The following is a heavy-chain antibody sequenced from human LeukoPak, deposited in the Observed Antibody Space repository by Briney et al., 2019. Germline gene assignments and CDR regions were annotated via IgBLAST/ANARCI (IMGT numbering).Heavy chain of an antibody. CDR3: AREAGYCSDSSIGYFDL. Sequence: SVGSLRLSCAASGFTVSTNYMSWVRQAPGKGLEWVLLIYSGGNTYYADSVNGRFSISRDNSKNTLYHQMNSLRAEDTAVYCCAREAGYCSDSSIGYFDLWGRGTLVTVSS. V-gene: IGHV3-53*01. CDR2: IYSGGNT. CDR1: GFTVSTNY. D-gene: IGHD3-22*01. J-gene: IGHJ2*01.